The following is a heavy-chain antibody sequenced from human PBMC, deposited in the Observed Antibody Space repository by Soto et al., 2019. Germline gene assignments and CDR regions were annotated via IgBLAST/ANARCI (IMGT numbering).Heavy chain of an antibody. CDR3: SRGRRTAVTIDY. V-gene: IGHV4-34*01. Sequence: PSETLSLTCAVYGGCFSGYYWSWIRQPPGKGLEWIGEINHSGSTNYNPSLKSRVTISVDTSKNQFSLKLSSVTAADTAVYYCSRGRRTAVTIDYWGQGTLVTVS. CDR1: GGCFSGYY. CDR2: INHSGST. D-gene: IGHD4-17*01. J-gene: IGHJ4*02.